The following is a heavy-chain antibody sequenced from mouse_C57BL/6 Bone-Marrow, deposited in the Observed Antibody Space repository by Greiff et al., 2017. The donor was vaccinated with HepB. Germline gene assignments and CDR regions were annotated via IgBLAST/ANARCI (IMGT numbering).Heavy chain of an antibody. J-gene: IGHJ2*01. CDR1: GFSLTSYG. CDR3: ARGSGSSPSYYFDY. CDR2: IWSGGST. V-gene: IGHV2-2*01. D-gene: IGHD1-1*01. Sequence: VQLQQSGPGLVQPSQSLSITCTVSGFSLTSYGVHWVRQSPGKGLEWLGVIWSGGSTDYNAAFISRLSISKDNSKSQVFFKMSSLQADDTAIYYCARGSGSSPSYYFDYWGQGTTLTVAS.